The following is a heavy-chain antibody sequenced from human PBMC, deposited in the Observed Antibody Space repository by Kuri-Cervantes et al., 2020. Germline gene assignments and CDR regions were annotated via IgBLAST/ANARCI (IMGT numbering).Heavy chain of an antibody. D-gene: IGHD3-10*01. CDR1: GYTFTGYY. J-gene: IGHJ6*02. CDR2: INPNSGGT. Sequence: ASVKVSCKASGYTFTGYYMHWVRQAPGQGLEWMGWINPNSGGTNYAQKFQGRVTMTRDTSISTAYMELSRLRSDDTAVYYCARGGHGSGTYYSYYYYGMDVWGQGTTVTVSS. CDR3: ARGGHGSGTYYSYYYYGMDV. V-gene: IGHV1-2*02.